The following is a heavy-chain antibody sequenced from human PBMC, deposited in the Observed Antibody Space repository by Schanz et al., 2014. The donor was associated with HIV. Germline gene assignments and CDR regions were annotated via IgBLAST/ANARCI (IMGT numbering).Heavy chain of an antibody. D-gene: IGHD2-21*02. CDR1: GDTFSSFG. CDR3: TRAYCGADCSRFYYYGTDV. V-gene: IGHV1-69*01. Sequence: QVQLVQSGAELRKPGSSVKVSCKTSGDTFSSFGINWVRQAPGQGLEWMGGMIPILDAPNYAQKFQGRVSITADESTSTAYMELSGLRSEDTAVYYCTRAYCGADCSRFYYYGTDVWGQGTTVTVSS. J-gene: IGHJ6*02. CDR2: MIPILDAP.